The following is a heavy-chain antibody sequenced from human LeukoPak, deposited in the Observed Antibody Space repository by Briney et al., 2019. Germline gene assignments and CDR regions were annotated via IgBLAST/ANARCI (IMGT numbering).Heavy chain of an antibody. V-gene: IGHV2-5*01. CDR2: INWNDIK. CDR3: AHRLVDTGYD. CDR1: GFSLSTSGVG. D-gene: IGHD5-18*01. Sequence: ESGPTLVKPTQTLTLTCTFSGFSLSTSGVGVGWIRQPPGKALEWLALINWNDIKRYSPSLKSRLTITKDTSKNQVVLTMTNMDPVDTATYYCAHRLVDTGYDWGQGTLVTVSS. J-gene: IGHJ4*02.